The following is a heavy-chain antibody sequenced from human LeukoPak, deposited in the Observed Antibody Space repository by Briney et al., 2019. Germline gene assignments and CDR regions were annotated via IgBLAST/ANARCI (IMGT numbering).Heavy chain of an antibody. Sequence: ASVKVSCKASGYTFTSYGTSWVRQAPGQGLEWMGWISAYNGNTNYAQKLQDRVTMTTDTSTSTAYMELRSLRSDDTAVYYCARDSLTYYYDSSGYPGYWGQGTLVTVSS. J-gene: IGHJ4*02. V-gene: IGHV1-18*01. CDR2: ISAYNGNT. CDR3: ARDSLTYYYDSSGYPGY. D-gene: IGHD3-22*01. CDR1: GYTFTSYG.